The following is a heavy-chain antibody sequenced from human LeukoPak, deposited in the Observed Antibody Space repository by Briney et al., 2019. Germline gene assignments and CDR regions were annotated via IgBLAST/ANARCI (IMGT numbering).Heavy chain of an antibody. D-gene: IGHD4-17*01. V-gene: IGHV1-18*03. Sequence: ASVKVSCKASGYTFTSYPISWVRQAPGQGLEWMGWITTYNGYTKYAQKLQDRVTMTTDTPTTTAYMDLRGLRSDDMAVYYCARGYDYGDYVGDFDYWGQGTLVTVPS. CDR1: GYTFTSYP. J-gene: IGHJ4*02. CDR3: ARGYDYGDYVGDFDY. CDR2: ITTYNGYT.